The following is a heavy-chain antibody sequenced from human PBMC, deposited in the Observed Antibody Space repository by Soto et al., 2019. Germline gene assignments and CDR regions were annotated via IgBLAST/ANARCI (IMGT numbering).Heavy chain of an antibody. V-gene: IGHV4-30-2*01. Sequence: PSETLSLTCAVSGGSISSGGYSWSWLRQPPGKGLEWIGYIFHSGNTYYNPSLKSRVSLSVDRSNNQFSLDLSSVTAADTAVYYCARDTEHIVVVTAIPDYYYGMDVWGQGTTVTVSS. CDR1: GGSISSGGYS. J-gene: IGHJ6*02. CDR3: ARDTEHIVVVTAIPDYYYGMDV. D-gene: IGHD2-21*02. CDR2: IFHSGNT.